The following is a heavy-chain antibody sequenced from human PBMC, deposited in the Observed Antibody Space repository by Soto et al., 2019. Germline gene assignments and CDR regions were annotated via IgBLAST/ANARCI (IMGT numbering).Heavy chain of an antibody. Sequence: GGSLRLSCAASGFTFSSYAMSWVRQAPGKGLEWVSAISGSGGSTYYADSVKGRFTISRDNSKNTLYLQMNSLRAEDTAVYYCAKDRGYCSSTSCYTSDYWGQGTLVTVSS. CDR1: GFTFSSYA. CDR2: ISGSGGST. D-gene: IGHD2-2*02. CDR3: AKDRGYCSSTSCYTSDY. J-gene: IGHJ4*02. V-gene: IGHV3-23*01.